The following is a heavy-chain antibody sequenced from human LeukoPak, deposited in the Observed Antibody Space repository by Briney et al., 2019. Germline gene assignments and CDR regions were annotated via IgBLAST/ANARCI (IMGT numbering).Heavy chain of an antibody. D-gene: IGHD4-17*01. J-gene: IGHJ4*02. Sequence: GGSLRLSCAASGFTFSSYWMSWVRQAPGKGLEWVSYISSSGSTIYYADSVKGRFTISRDNSKDTLYLQMNSLRAEDTAVYYCAAPSTVTTPHYWGQGTLVTVSS. CDR1: GFTFSSYW. CDR3: AAPSTVTTPHY. V-gene: IGHV3-48*01. CDR2: ISSSGSTI.